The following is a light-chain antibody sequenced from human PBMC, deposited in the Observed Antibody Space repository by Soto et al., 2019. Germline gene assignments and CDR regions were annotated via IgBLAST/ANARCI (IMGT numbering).Light chain of an antibody. CDR3: QQNYTSRPWT. V-gene: IGKV1-39*01. J-gene: IGKJ1*01. CDR1: QSINTF. CDR2: GAS. Sequence: DIQVTQYPSSLSASVGDRFPITCLASQSINTFLNWYQQRPWKAPNLLIYGASNLQSGVPSTFSGSGSGTAFTLTISSLQPEDFATYYCQQNYTSRPWTFGRGTKVDIK.